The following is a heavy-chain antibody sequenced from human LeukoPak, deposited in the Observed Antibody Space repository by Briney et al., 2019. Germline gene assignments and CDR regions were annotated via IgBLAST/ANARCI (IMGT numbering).Heavy chain of an antibody. CDR3: AKAAYGSESYYDPFDY. V-gene: IGHV3-53*01. J-gene: IGHJ4*02. D-gene: IGHD3-10*01. CDR2: IFSST. Sequence: GALRLSCTVSGFTVSSNSMSWVRQAPGKGLEWVSFIFSSTHYSDSVKGRFTISRDNSKNTLYLQMNSLRAEDTAVYYCAKAAYGSESYYDPFDYWGQGTLVTVSS. CDR1: GFTVSSNS.